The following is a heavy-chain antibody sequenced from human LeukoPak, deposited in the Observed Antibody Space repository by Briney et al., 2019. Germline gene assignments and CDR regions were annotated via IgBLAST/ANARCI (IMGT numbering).Heavy chain of an antibody. CDR3: ARDPGLQGNYYYMDV. V-gene: IGHV1-8*03. J-gene: IGHJ6*03. D-gene: IGHD4-11*01. CDR1: GYTFTSYD. CDR2: MNPNSGNT. Sequence: ASVKVSCKASGYTFTSYDINWVRQATGQGLEWMGWMNPNSGNTGYAQKFQGRVTITRNTSISTAYMELSSLRSEDTAVYYCARDPGLQGNYYYMDVWGKGTTVTVSS.